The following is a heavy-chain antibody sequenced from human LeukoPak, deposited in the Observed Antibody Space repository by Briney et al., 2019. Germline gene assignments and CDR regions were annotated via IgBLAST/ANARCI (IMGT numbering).Heavy chain of an antibody. Sequence: GGSLRLSCTASGFTFDDYAMHWVRQAPGKGLEWVSGISWNSGSIGYADSVKGRFTISRDNAKNSLYLQMNSLRAEDTAVYYCARASSLLTGAVYYYYHYMDVWGEGTTVTVSS. V-gene: IGHV3-9*01. J-gene: IGHJ6*03. D-gene: IGHD1-1*01. CDR2: ISWNSGSI. CDR3: ARASSLLTGAVYYYYHYMDV. CDR1: GFTFDDYA.